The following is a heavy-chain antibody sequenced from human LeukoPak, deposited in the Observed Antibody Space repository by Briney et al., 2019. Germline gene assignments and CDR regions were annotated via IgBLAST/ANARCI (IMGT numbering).Heavy chain of an antibody. D-gene: IGHD3-16*01. J-gene: IGHJ4*02. CDR3: AKGGEGGIPFDS. Sequence: QPGRSLRLSCAASGYTFSSYGLYWVRQAPGKGVEWVAVISNDGSIKYYADSVKGRFTISRDNSKNTLYLQMNSLRAEDTAVYYCAKGGEGGIPFDSWGQGTLVTVSS. V-gene: IGHV3-30*18. CDR2: ISNDGSIK. CDR1: GYTFSSYG.